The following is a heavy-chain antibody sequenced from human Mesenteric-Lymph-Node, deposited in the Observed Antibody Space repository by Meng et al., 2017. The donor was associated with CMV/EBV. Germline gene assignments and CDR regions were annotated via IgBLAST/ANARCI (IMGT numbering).Heavy chain of an antibody. CDR2: IGSEGDV. J-gene: IGHJ3*02. Sequence: GGSLRLSCATSGFSISNYDMHWVRQATGKGLEWVSGIGSEGDVHYVGSVKGRFTISRDTVKNSLFLQLNSLRAGDTAVYYCVNSGTYYAALDIWGHGTMVTVSS. D-gene: IGHD1-26*01. V-gene: IGHV3-13*01. CDR1: GFSISNYD. CDR3: VNSGTYYAALDI.